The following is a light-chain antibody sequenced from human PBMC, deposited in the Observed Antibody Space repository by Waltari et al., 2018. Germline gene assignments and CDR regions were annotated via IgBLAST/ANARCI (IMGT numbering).Light chain of an antibody. CDR1: SSDVVGYNY. CDR2: DFS. Sequence: QSAVTQPASVSGSPGQSITISCTGTSSDVVGYNYVSWYQQPPGKAHNLMIYDFSKRPCGVCKRFSGSKSGNTASRTIYGRQAEDEADYYCSSYTSSSVVFGGGTKLTVL. V-gene: IGLV2-14*01. J-gene: IGLJ2*01. CDR3: SSYTSSSVV.